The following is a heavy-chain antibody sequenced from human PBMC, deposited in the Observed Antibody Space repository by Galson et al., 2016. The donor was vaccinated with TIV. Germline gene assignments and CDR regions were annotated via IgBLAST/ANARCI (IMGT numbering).Heavy chain of an antibody. Sequence: SLRLSCAASGFTFSSFWMHWVRQAPGKGLVWVSRTSTDGRNTAYADSLRGRFTVTRDNAKTTLYLQMQSQRSEDTAVYYCARPSQYHDITSSYPLDYWGRGSLVTVSS. CDR3: ARPSQYHDITSSYPLDY. CDR2: TSTDGRNT. D-gene: IGHD3-22*01. CDR1: GFTFSSFW. J-gene: IGHJ4*02. V-gene: IGHV3-74*01.